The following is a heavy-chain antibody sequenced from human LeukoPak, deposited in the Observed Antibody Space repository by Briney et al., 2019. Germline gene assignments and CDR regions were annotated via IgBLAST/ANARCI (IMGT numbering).Heavy chain of an antibody. D-gene: IGHD1-1*01. V-gene: IGHV3-23*01. J-gene: IGHJ4*02. Sequence: PGGSLRLSCAASGFTFSSFAMTWVRQAPGKGLEWVSAITSSGGSTFYADSVKGRFTISRDNSQSTLFLQMNSLRAEDTAIYYCARDSYDNSLFDSWGQGTLVTVSS. CDR3: ARDSYDNSLFDS. CDR2: ITSSGGST. CDR1: GFTFSSFA.